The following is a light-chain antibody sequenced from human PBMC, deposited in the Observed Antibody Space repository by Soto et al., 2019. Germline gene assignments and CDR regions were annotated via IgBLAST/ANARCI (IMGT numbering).Light chain of an antibody. V-gene: IGKV3-20*01. J-gene: IGKJ5*01. CDR1: QSVSSSY. CDR3: QQHLSSPIT. CDR2: RAS. Sequence: EIVLTQSPGTLSLSPGERATLSCRASQSVSSSYLAWYQQKPGQAPRLLLYRASSRATGIPDGFSGSGYGTGFTLTIIRLEPEDFAVYYCQQHLSSPITFAQGTRLEIK.